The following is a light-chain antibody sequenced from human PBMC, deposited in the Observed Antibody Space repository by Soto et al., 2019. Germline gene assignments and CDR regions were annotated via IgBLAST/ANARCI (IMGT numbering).Light chain of an antibody. V-gene: IGKV3D-15*01. CDR1: ESISSN. Sequence: EIVMTQSPATLSLSPGQRATLSCRASESISSNLAWYQQRPGPAPRLLIYEALNRATGIPARFSGSGSGTEFTLTISSLQPEDCAVYYSQQCRNWPLITCGQGTKLDIK. CDR2: EAL. J-gene: IGKJ5*01. CDR3: QQCRNWPLIT.